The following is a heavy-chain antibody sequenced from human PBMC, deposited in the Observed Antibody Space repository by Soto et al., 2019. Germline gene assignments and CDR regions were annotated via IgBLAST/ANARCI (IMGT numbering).Heavy chain of an antibody. Sequence: GGSLRLSCAASGFTFSSYEMNWVRQAPGKGLEWVAVIWYDGSNKYYADSVKGRFTISRDNSKNTLYLQMNSLRAEDTAVYYCARGRKQYDYGMDVWGQGTTVTVSS. CDR1: GFTFSSYE. D-gene: IGHD6-13*01. CDR3: ARGRKQYDYGMDV. V-gene: IGHV3-33*08. CDR2: IWYDGSNK. J-gene: IGHJ6*02.